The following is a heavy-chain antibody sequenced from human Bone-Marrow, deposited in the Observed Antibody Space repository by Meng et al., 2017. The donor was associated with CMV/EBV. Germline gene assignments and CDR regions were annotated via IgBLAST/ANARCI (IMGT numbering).Heavy chain of an antibody. D-gene: IGHD2-2*01. V-gene: IGHV3-30-3*01. CDR1: GFTFSSYA. Sequence: GESLKISCAASGFTFSSYAMHWVRQAPGKGLEWVAVISYDGSNKYYADSVKGRFTISRDNSKNTLYLQMNSLRAEDTAVYYCAREVVVPAAIGYYYYGMDVWGQGNTVTVYS. J-gene: IGHJ6*02. CDR3: AREVVVPAAIGYYYYGMDV. CDR2: ISYDGSNK.